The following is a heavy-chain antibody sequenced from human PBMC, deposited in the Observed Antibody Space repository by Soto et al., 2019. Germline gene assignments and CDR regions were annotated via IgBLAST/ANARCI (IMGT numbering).Heavy chain of an antibody. D-gene: IGHD6-13*01. CDR2: MYYSGNT. CDR1: GGSMSSGSYY. Sequence: PSETLSLACTVSGGSMSSGSYYWGWIRQPPGKGLEWIGSMYYSGNTYYNPSLKSRVTISVDTPKNQFSLKLSSVTAADTAVYYCARHRISAGGTALNWIDPWGQGTLVTVSS. CDR3: ARHRISAGGTALNWIDP. V-gene: IGHV4-39*01. J-gene: IGHJ5*02.